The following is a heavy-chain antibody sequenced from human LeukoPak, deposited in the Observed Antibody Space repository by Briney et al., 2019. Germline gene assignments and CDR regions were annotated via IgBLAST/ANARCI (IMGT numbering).Heavy chain of an antibody. D-gene: IGHD1-7*01. CDR1: GDSVSSNSAA. Sequence: PSQTLSLTCAISGDSVSSNSAAWTWIRQSPSRGLEWLGKTYYRSKWYNDYVESVKSRIIINPDTSKNQFSLQLNSVTPEDTAMYYCARDVNWNYDYWGQGTLVTVSS. J-gene: IGHJ4*02. CDR2: TYYRSKWYN. CDR3: ARDVNWNYDY. V-gene: IGHV6-1*01.